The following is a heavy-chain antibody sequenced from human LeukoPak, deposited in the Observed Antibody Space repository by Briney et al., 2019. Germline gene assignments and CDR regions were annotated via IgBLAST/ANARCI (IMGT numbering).Heavy chain of an antibody. CDR3: AELGITMIGGV. Sequence: QSGGSLRLSCAASGFTFSRYAMSWVRQAPGKGLEWVSSISGSGGSTYYADSVKGRFTIFRDNSKNTLYLQMNSLRAEDTAVYYCAELGITMIGGVWGKGTTVTISS. D-gene: IGHD3-10*02. CDR2: ISGSGGST. J-gene: IGHJ6*04. V-gene: IGHV3-23*01. CDR1: GFTFSRYA.